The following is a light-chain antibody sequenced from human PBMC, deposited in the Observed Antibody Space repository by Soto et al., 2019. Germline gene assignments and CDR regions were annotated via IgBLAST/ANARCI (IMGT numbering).Light chain of an antibody. V-gene: IGKV3-11*01. CDR3: QQRTSWPRV. CDR2: DAS. J-gene: IGKJ4*01. Sequence: EIVLTQSPVTLSLSPGERATLSCRASQNIYSYLVWYQQKPGQAPRLLIYDASKRATGIPDRFSGSGSGTDFSLTISRLEAEDFAVYFCQQRTSWPRVFGGRTKVDIK. CDR1: QNIYSY.